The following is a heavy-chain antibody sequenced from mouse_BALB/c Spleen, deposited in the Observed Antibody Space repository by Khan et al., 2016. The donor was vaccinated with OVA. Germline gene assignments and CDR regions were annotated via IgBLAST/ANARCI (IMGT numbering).Heavy chain of an antibody. D-gene: IGHD1-1*01. J-gene: IGHJ1*03. Sequence: EVQLQESGAELVKPGASVKLSCTASGFYIKDTYLHWVKQRPEQGLEWIGRIAPANGNTQYDPKFQGKATMTADTSSNTSYLQLNSLPSEDTAVFYYGRTPYYPRDVKGWGTGTTVTVSS. V-gene: IGHV14-3*02. CDR1: GFYIKDTY. CDR3: GRTPYYPRDVKG. CDR2: IAPANGNT.